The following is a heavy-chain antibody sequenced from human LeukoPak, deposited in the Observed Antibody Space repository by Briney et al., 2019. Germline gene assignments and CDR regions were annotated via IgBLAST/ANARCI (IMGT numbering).Heavy chain of an antibody. CDR1: GFTFSSYG. J-gene: IGHJ4*02. V-gene: IGHV3-30*02. Sequence: GGSLRLSCAASGFTFSSYGMHWVRQAPGKGLEWVAFIRYDGSNKYYADSEKGRFTISRDNSKNTLYLQMNSLRAEDTAVYYCAKDRWYSSSWYYFDYWGQGTLVTVSS. CDR3: AKDRWYSSSWYYFDY. CDR2: IRYDGSNK. D-gene: IGHD6-6*01.